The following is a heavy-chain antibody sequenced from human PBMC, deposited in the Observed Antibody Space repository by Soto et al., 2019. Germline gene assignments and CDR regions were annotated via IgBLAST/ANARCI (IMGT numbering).Heavy chain of an antibody. CDR1: GFTFSRYA. Sequence: GGSLRLSCAGSGFTFSRYAMNWVRQAPGKGLEWVSIISSRGDRTSYAESVKGRFTISRDDSKNTLFLHMNSLGAEDTAVYYCVKETGYTYAYHSTAFHLCGLATTVTVAS. D-gene: IGHD5-18*01. J-gene: IGHJ6*02. CDR3: VKETGYTYAYHSTAFHL. CDR2: ISSRGDRT. V-gene: IGHV3-23*01.